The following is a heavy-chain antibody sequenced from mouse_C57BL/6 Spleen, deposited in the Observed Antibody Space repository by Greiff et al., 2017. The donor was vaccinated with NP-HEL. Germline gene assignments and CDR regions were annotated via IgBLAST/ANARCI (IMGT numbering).Heavy chain of an antibody. CDR2: INPGSGGT. CDR1: GYAFTNYL. V-gene: IGHV1-54*01. D-gene: IGHD2-1*01. Sequence: QVQLKESGAELVRPGTSVKVSCKASGYAFTNYLIEWVKQRPGQGLEWIGVINPGSGGTNYNEKFKGKATLTADKSSSTAYMQLSSLTSEDSAVYFCAIYYGNWGFDYWGQGTTLTVSS. CDR3: AIYYGNWGFDY. J-gene: IGHJ2*01.